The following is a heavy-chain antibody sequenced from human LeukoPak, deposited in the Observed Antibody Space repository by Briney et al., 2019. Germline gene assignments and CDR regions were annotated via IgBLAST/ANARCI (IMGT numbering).Heavy chain of an antibody. J-gene: IGHJ4*02. V-gene: IGHV4-4*07. Sequence: PSETLSLTCTVSGGSISSYYWSWIRQPAGKGLEWIGRIYTSGSTNYNPSLKSRVTMSVDTSKNQFSLKLSSVTAADTAVYYCARGRGLAWEQWLVDYWGQGTLVTVSS. CDR3: ARGRGLAWEQWLVDY. CDR2: IYTSGST. D-gene: IGHD6-19*01. CDR1: GGSISSYY.